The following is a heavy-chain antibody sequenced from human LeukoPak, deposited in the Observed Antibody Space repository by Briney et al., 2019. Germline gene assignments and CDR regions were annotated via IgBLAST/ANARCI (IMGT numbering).Heavy chain of an antibody. CDR2: IGAYNGNT. V-gene: IGHV1-18*01. CDR1: GYTFTSYG. CDR3: ARATYPQWPVPIYYYYYGMDV. D-gene: IGHD6-19*01. J-gene: IGHJ6*02. Sequence: ASVTVSCKASGYTFTSYGISWLRQAPGQGLEWMGWIGAYNGNTNYAQKLQGRVTMTTDTSTSTAYMELRSLRSDDTAVYYCARATYPQWPVPIYYYYYGMDVWGQGTTVTVSS.